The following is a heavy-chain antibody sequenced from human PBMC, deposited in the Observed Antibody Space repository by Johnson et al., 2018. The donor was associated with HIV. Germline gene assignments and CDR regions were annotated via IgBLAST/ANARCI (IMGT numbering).Heavy chain of an antibody. CDR1: GFTVSSNY. CDR3: ATWDESSSSAEYFAI. V-gene: IGHV3-53*01. J-gene: IGHJ3*02. CDR2: IYSGGST. Sequence: VQLVESGGGLIQPGGSLRLSCAASGFTVSSNYMSWVRQAPGKGLEWVSVIYSGGSTYYADSVKGRFTISRDNSKNTLYLQMNSLRAEDTALYYCATWDESSSSAEYFAIWGQGTMVTVSS. D-gene: IGHD6-6*01.